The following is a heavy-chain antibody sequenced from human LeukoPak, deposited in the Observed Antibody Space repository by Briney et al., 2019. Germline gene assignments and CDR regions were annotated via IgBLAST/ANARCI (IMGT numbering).Heavy chain of an antibody. CDR1: GFTISDYY. Sequence: GGSLRLSCAASGFTISDYYMSWMRQAPGKGLEGGSYISSSGSTIYYADSATRPFTISRDNAKNSLYLQMHSLRAEDTAVYSCPRESTGTTSDYGMDVWGQGTTVTVSS. V-gene: IGHV3-11*01. J-gene: IGHJ6*02. D-gene: IGHD1-1*01. CDR3: PRESTGTTSDYGMDV. CDR2: ISSSGSTI.